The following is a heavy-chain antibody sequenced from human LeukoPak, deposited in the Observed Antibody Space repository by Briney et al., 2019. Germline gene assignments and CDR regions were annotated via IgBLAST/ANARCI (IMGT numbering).Heavy chain of an antibody. CDR1: GGSISSYY. CDR2: IYYSGST. D-gene: IGHD3-22*01. CDR3: ASSYYDSSGPNY. J-gene: IGHJ4*02. Sequence: WETLSLTCTVSGGSISSYYWSWLRQPPGKGLGWIGYIYYSGSTNYNPSLKSRVTISVDTSKNQFSLKLSSVTAADTAVYYCASSYYDSSGPNYWGQGTLVTVSS. V-gene: IGHV4-59*01.